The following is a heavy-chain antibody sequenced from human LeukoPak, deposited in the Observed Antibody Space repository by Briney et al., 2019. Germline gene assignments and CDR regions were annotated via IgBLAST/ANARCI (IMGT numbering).Heavy chain of an antibody. CDR2: ITGSGGST. D-gene: IGHD6-19*01. Sequence: PGGSLRLSCAASGFTFSSYAMSWVRQAPGKGLEWVSDITGSGGSTHYADSVKGRFTISRDNSKNTLYLQMNSLRAEDTAVYYCAKWAVSGRRFDYWGQGTLVTVSS. V-gene: IGHV3-23*01. CDR3: AKWAVSGRRFDY. CDR1: GFTFSSYA. J-gene: IGHJ4*02.